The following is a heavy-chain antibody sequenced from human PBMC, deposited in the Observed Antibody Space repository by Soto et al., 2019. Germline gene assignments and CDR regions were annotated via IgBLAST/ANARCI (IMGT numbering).Heavy chain of an antibody. D-gene: IGHD3-10*01. CDR1: GYTFTRYG. CDR2: ISTYNGNT. J-gene: IGHJ4*02. V-gene: IGHV1-18*01. Sequence: QVQLVQSVAEVKKPGASVKFSCKASGYTFTRYGISWVRQAPGQGLEWMGWISTYNGNTKYAQKLQGRVTMTTDTSASTAYMELRSLRSDDTAVFYCAREMVRGVGSDYWGQGNLVIFCS. CDR3: AREMVRGVGSDY.